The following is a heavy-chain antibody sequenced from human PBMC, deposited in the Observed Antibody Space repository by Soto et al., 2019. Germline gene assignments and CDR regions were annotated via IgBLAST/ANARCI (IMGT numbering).Heavy chain of an antibody. CDR2: ISGSGGST. Sequence: PGGSLRLSCRTSGFTFSNYGMSWVRQAPGKWLEWVSGISGSGGSTYYADSVKGRFAISRDNSKSTLYLQINSLRVEDTAVYYCAKMEGPTAYYYAMDVWGQGTTVTVSS. D-gene: IGHD1-1*01. CDR3: AKMEGPTAYYYAMDV. V-gene: IGHV3-23*01. J-gene: IGHJ6*02. CDR1: GFTFSNYG.